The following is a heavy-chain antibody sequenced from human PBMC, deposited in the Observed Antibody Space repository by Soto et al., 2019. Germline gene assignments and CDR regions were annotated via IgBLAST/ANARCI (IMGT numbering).Heavy chain of an antibody. CDR2: ISGSGGST. Sequence: GGSLRLSCAASGFTFSSYAMSWVRQAPGKGLEWVSAISGSGGSTYYADSVKGRFTISRDNSKNTLYLQMNSLRAEDTAVYYCAKGRIVGATFFEYIDYWGQGTRVTVSS. CDR1: GFTFSSYA. J-gene: IGHJ4*02. D-gene: IGHD1-26*01. CDR3: AKGRIVGATFFEYIDY. V-gene: IGHV3-23*01.